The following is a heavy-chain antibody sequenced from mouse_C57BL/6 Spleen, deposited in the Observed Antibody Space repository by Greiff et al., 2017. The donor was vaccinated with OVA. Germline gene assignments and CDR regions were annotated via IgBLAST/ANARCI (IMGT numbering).Heavy chain of an antibody. CDR3: AKDYGSSYWFAY. Sequence: QVQLQQSGPGLVQPSQSLSITCTVSGFALTSYGVHWVRQSPGKGLEWLGVIWRGGSTDYNAAFKSRLSITKDNSKSQVFFKMNSLQADDTAIYYCAKDYGSSYWFAYWGQGTLVTVSA. J-gene: IGHJ3*01. D-gene: IGHD1-1*01. V-gene: IGHV2-5*01. CDR1: GFALTSYG. CDR2: IWRGGST.